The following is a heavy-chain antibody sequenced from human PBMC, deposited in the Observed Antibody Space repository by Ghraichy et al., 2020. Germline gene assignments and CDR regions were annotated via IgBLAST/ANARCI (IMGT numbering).Heavy chain of an antibody. J-gene: IGHJ4*02. CDR3: ARASSRKNVEKIDY. D-gene: IGHD1-1*01. CDR1: GDSVSSNSAA. V-gene: IGHV6-1*01. CDR2: TYYRSKWYN. Sequence: SETLSLTCAISGDSVSSNSAAWNWIRQSPSRGLEWLGRTYYRSKWYNDYAVSVKSRITINPDTSKNQFSLQLNSVTPEDTAVYYCARASSRKNVEKIDYWGQGTLVTVSS.